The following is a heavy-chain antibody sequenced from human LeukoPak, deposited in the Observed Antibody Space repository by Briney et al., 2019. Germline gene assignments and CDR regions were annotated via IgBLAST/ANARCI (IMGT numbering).Heavy chain of an antibody. V-gene: IGHV4-34*01. D-gene: IGHD3-3*01. J-gene: IGHJ6*02. CDR2: INHSGST. CDR1: GGSFSGYY. CDR3: ARLITIFGVAPRGMDV. Sequence: PSETLSLTCAVYGGSFSGYYWSWIRQPPGKGLEWIGEINHSGSTNYNPSLKSRVTISVDTSKNQFSLKLSSVTAADTAVYYCARLITIFGVAPRGMDVWGQGTTVTVSS.